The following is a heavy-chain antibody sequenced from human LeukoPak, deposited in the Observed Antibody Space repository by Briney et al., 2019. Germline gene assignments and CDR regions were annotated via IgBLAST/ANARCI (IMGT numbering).Heavy chain of an antibody. J-gene: IGHJ6*04. V-gene: IGHV4-34*01. Sequence: SETLSLTCAVYGGSFSGYYWSWIRQPPGKGLEWIGEINHSGSTNYNPSLKSRVTISVDTSKNQFSLKLSSVTAADTAVYYCGRKNYVFGSGYYGGGAAMDVGGKGTTVTVSS. D-gene: IGHD3-3*01. CDR2: INHSGST. CDR3: GRKNYVFGSGYYGGGAAMDV. CDR1: GGSFSGYY.